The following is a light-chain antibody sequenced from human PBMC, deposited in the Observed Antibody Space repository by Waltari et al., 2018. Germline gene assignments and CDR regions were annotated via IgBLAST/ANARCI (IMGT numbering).Light chain of an antibody. CDR2: DDT. V-gene: IGLV3-21*02. CDR1: NLGRRS. J-gene: IGLJ2*01. CDR3: QLWDSTADVV. Sequence: SYFLTPPPSVSVAPGQTARVTCGGTNLGRRSVQWYQQKPGQAPALVIYDDTARPSGIPQRFSGSNSGNTATLTINNVEAGDEADYYCQLWDSTADVVFGAGTKLTVL.